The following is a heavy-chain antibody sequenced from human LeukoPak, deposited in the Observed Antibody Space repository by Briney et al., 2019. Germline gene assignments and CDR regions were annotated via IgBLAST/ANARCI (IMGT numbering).Heavy chain of an antibody. CDR2: IYYTGST. D-gene: IGHD3-22*01. V-gene: IGHV4-59*01. Sequence: MSSETLSLTCSVSGGSINSYYWSWYRQPPGKELEWIGYIYYTGSTNYNPSLKSRVTISVDTSKNQFSLKLSSVTAAGTAVYYCARRESSGYYSPWGQGTLVTVSS. CDR3: ARRESSGYYSP. CDR1: GGSINSYY. J-gene: IGHJ4*02.